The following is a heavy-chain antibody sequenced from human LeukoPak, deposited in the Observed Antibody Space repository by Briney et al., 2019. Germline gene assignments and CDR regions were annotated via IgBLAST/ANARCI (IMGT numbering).Heavy chain of an antibody. CDR3: ARSSWIQQSSDF. V-gene: IGHV7-4-1*02. Sequence: ASVKVSCKASGYSFTTFAMNWVRQAPGQGLEWMGWINTNTGNPTYAQDFTGRFVFSLDTSVTTTFLEISSLKAEDTAIYYCARSSWIQQSSDFWGQGTLVTVSS. D-gene: IGHD5-18*01. CDR2: INTNTGNP. CDR1: GYSFTTFA. J-gene: IGHJ4*02.